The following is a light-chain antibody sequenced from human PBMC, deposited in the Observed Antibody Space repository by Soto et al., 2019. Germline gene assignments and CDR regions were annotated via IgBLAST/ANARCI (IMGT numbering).Light chain of an antibody. CDR2: EVT. Sequence: QSALTQPASVSGSPGQSSTISFTGTSSDVGSYDLVSWYQHHPGTAPKLILYEVTKRPSGVSNRFSGSKSGNTASLTISGLQTEDDSHYYCCSYASGNTLLFGGGTKVTVL. V-gene: IGLV2-23*02. CDR3: CSYASGNTLL. J-gene: IGLJ2*01. CDR1: SSDVGSYDL.